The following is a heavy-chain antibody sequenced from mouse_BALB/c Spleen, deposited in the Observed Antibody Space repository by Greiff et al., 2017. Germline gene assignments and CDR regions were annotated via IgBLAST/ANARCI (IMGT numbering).Heavy chain of an antibody. V-gene: IGHV5-6-5*01. CDR3: ARGITTVVLYYFDY. CDR2: ISSGGST. CDR1: GFTFSSYA. D-gene: IGHD1-1*01. J-gene: IGHJ2*01. Sequence: EVKVVESGGGLVKPGGSLKLSCAASGFTFSSYAMSWVRQTPEKRLEWVASISSGGSTYYPDSVKGRFTISRDNARNILYLQMSSLRSEDTAMYYCARGITTVVLYYFDYWGQGTTLTVSS.